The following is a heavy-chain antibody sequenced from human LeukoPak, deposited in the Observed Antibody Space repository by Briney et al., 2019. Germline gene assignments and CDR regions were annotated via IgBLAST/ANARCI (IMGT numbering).Heavy chain of an antibody. V-gene: IGHV3-9*01. D-gene: IGHD4-23*01. CDR1: GFTFADYV. CDR2: ITWTGGTI. J-gene: IGHJ4*02. CDR3: TRDRQLNGNSYYLYF. Sequence: GGSLRLSCAASGFTFADYVIHWVRQVPGKGLEWVSGITWTGGTIGYADSVKGRFFASRDNAKTSVYLQMNGLRPDDTALYYCTRDRQLNGNSYYLYFWGRGTLVTVSS.